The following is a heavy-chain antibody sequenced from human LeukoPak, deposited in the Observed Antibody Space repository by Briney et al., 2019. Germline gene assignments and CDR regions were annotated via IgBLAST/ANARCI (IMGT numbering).Heavy chain of an antibody. CDR2: IYYSGST. CDR3: AGGEVDIVATTHIPGVAKIGP. D-gene: IGHD5-12*01. V-gene: IGHV4-39*01. Sequence: PSETLSLTCTVSDGSISSSSYYWGWIRQPPGKGLEWIGSIYYSGSTYYNPSLKSRVTISVDTSKNQFSLKLSSVTAADTAVYYCAGGEVDIVATTHIPGVAKIGPWGQGTLVTVSS. CDR1: DGSISSSSYY. J-gene: IGHJ5*02.